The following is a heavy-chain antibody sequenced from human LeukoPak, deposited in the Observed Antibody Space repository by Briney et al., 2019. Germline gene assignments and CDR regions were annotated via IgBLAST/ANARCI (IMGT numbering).Heavy chain of an antibody. CDR2: IYPGDSDT. CDR1: GYSFTSYW. J-gene: IGHJ4*02. CDR3: ARQYSSGWYHFDY. V-gene: IGHV5-51*01. D-gene: IGHD6-19*01. Sequence: PGESLKISCKGSGYSFTSYWIGWVRQMPGKGLEWMGIIYPGDSDTRYSPSFQGQVTISADKSISTANLQWSSLKASDTAMYYCARQYSSGWYHFDYWGQGTLVTVPS.